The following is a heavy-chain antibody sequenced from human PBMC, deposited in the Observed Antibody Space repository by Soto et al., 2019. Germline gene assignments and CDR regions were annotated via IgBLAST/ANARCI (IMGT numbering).Heavy chain of an antibody. V-gene: IGHV4-59*01. CDR1: DGSISSYY. D-gene: IGHD3-10*01. J-gene: IGHJ6*02. Sequence: SETVSLTCTVSDGSISSYYWSWIRQPPGKGLEWIGYIYYSGSTNYNPSLKSRVTISVDTSKNQFSLKLSSVTAADTAVYYCARGSTMVRGVIGYYYYYGMAVWGQGTTVTVS. CDR3: ARGSTMVRGVIGYYYYYGMAV. CDR2: IYYSGST.